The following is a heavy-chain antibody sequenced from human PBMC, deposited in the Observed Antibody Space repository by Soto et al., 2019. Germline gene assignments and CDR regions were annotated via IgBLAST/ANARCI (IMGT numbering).Heavy chain of an antibody. J-gene: IGHJ5*01. CDR2: IYHIGSP. V-gene: IGHV4-31*03. CDR1: GRPVTSGGYY. D-gene: IGHD1-1*01. CDR3: VRDRALDSTGHWFDF. Sequence: QVQLQESGPGLVKPSQTLSLTCTVSGRPVTSGGYYWTWIRQPPGKGLEWIGYIYHIGSPSYNPSLKSRLTMSLDTSKNQFSLNLTSVTAADTAIYYCVRDRALDSTGHWFDFCGQGTLVTVSS.